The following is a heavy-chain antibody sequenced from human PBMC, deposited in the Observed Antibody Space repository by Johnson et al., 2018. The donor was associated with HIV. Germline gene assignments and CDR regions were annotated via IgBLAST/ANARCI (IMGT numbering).Heavy chain of an antibody. CDR1: GFTFSAYW. D-gene: IGHD3-3*01. V-gene: IGHV3-7*05. CDR2: IRQEGSEK. J-gene: IGHJ3*02. CDR3: AKDSGYDFWSGYYTDDAFDI. Sequence: VLLVESGGGLVQPGGSLRLSCAASGFTFSAYWMTWVRQAPGKGLEWVASIRQEGSEKYYVDSVKGRFTISRDNAKNSLYLQVNSLRAEDTAVYYCAKDSGYDFWSGYYTDDAFDIWGQGTMVTVSS.